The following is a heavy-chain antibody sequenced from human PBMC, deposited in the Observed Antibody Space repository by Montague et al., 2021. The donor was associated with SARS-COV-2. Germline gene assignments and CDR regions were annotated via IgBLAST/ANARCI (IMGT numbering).Heavy chain of an antibody. V-gene: IGHV4/OR15-8*02. D-gene: IGHD6-13*01. CDR3: ARGVVAAVPDRFDS. J-gene: IGHJ4*02. CDR1: GGFISSGNW. CDR2: IFHSGAA. Sequence: SETLSLTCTVSGGFISSGNWWSWVRQPPGKGLEWIGEIFHSGAASYNPSLKSRLTISMDKSKNEFSLKLNSVTAADTAMYYCARGVVAAVPDRFDSWGQGVLVTVSS.